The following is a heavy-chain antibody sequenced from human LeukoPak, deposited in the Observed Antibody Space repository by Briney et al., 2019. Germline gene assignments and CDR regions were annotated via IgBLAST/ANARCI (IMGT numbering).Heavy chain of an antibody. Sequence: PGGSLRLSCAASGFTFSSYGMHWVRQAPGKGLEWVAVISYDGSNKYYADSVKGRFTISRDNSKNTLYLQMNSLRAEDTAVYYCARDITLVRGSLGYWGQGTLVTVSS. CDR1: GFTFSSYG. CDR3: ARDITLVRGSLGY. J-gene: IGHJ4*02. D-gene: IGHD3-10*01. CDR2: ISYDGSNK. V-gene: IGHV3-30*03.